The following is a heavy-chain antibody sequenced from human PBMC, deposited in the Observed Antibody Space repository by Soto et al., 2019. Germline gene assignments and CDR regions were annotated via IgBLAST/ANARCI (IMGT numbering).Heavy chain of an antibody. J-gene: IGHJ3*01. CDR1: GGSISVYY. D-gene: IGHD6-13*01. CDR2: ISYTGST. CDR3: AREGYSSSWYLAGAFDL. V-gene: IGHV4-59*01. Sequence: SETLSLTCTVSGGSISVYYWTWIRQPPGKELEWIGYISYTGSTNYNPSLKSRVTISVDTSKNQFSLKLSSVTAADTAVYYCAREGYSSSWYLAGAFDLWGQGTMVTVSS.